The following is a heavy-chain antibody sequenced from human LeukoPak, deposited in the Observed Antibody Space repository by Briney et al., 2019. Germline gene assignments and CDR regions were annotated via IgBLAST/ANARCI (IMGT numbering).Heavy chain of an antibody. Sequence: ASVKVSCKASGYTFTNYYIHWVRQAPGQGLEWMGIINPSGGSTSYAQKLQGRVTMTTDTSTSTAYMELRSLRSDDTAVYYCARGDGYFDLWGRGTLVTVSS. V-gene: IGHV1-46*01. CDR1: GYTFTNYY. CDR3: ARGDGYFDL. J-gene: IGHJ2*01. CDR2: INPSGGST. D-gene: IGHD2-21*02.